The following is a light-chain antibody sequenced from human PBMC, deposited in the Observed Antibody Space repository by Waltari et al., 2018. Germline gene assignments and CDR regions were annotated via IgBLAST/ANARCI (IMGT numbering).Light chain of an antibody. CDR3: CSYAGTYTFVL. V-gene: IGLV2-11*01. Sequence: QSALTQPRSVSGSPGQSVTISCTGTTSVVGGYDFFSWYQQHPGKAPKLIIYDVNKRPSGVPDRFSGSKSGNTASLTIAGLQAEDETDYYCCSYAGTYTFVLFGGGTRLTVL. CDR2: DVN. J-gene: IGLJ2*01. CDR1: TSVVGGYDF.